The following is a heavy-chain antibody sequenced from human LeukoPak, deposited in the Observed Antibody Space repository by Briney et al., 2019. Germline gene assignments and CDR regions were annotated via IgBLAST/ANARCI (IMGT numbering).Heavy chain of an antibody. CDR3: AKGQQWLVFGALDY. J-gene: IGHJ4*02. V-gene: IGHV3-9*03. Sequence: GRSLRLSCAASGFTFDDYAMHWVRQAPGKGLEWVSGISWNSGSIGYADSVKGRFTISRDNAKNSLYLQMNSLRAEDMALYYCAKGQQWLVFGALDYWGQGTLVTVSS. CDR1: GFTFDDYA. D-gene: IGHD6-19*01. CDR2: ISWNSGSI.